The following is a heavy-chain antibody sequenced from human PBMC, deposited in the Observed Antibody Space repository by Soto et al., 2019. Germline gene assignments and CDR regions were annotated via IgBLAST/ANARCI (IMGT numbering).Heavy chain of an antibody. CDR2: IYYSGST. Sequence: QVQLQESGPGLVKPSQTLSLTCTVSGGSISSGGYYWSWIRQHPGKCLEWIGYIYYSGSTYYNPSLKSRVTISVDTSKNQFSLKLSSVTAADTAVYYCAVGVRGVPPFQHWGQGTLVTVSS. CDR1: GGSISSGGYY. D-gene: IGHD3-10*01. V-gene: IGHV4-31*03. J-gene: IGHJ1*01. CDR3: AVGVRGVPPFQH.